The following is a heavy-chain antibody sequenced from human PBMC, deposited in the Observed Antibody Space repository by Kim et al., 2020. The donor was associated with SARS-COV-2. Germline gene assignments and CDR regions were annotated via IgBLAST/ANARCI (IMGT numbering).Heavy chain of an antibody. J-gene: IGHJ6*02. V-gene: IGHV3-21*06. Sequence: GGSLRLSCAASGFTFTTYSMNWVRQAPGKGLEWVASISSTSSYIYYADSVKGRFTISRDNAKNSLFLEVNSLSADDTGVYHCTRDRAPRRIAVAGTDYYDGMDVWGRETTVIVSS. D-gene: IGHD6-19*01. CDR2: ISSTSSYI. CDR1: GFTFTTYS. CDR3: TRDRAPRRIAVAGTDYYDGMDV.